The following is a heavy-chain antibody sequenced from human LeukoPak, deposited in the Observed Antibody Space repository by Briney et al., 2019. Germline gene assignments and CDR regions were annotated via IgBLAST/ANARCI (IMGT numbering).Heavy chain of an antibody. V-gene: IGHV3-21*01. CDR3: ARDLLLWFGELWRPDDAFDI. D-gene: IGHD3-10*01. CDR2: ISSSSSYI. Sequence: PGGSLRLSCAASGFTFSSYSMNWVRQAPGKGLEWVSSISSSSSYIYYADSMKGRFTISRDNAKNSLYLQMNSLRAEDTAVYYCARDLLLWFGELWRPDDAFDIWGQGTMVTVSS. CDR1: GFTFSSYS. J-gene: IGHJ3*02.